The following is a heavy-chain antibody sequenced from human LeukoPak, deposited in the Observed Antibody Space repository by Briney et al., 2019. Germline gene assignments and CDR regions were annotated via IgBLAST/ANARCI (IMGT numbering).Heavy chain of an antibody. J-gene: IGHJ4*02. CDR3: AKDTRQYSTSGEFDY. CDR2: ISWNSGSI. Sequence: GGSLRLSCAASGFTFDNYAMHWVWQAPGKGLEWVSGISWNSGSIGYADSVKGRFTISRDNAKNSLYLQMNSLRAEDMALYYCAKDTRQYSTSGEFDYWGQGTLVTVSS. D-gene: IGHD6-6*01. V-gene: IGHV3-9*03. CDR1: GFTFDNYA.